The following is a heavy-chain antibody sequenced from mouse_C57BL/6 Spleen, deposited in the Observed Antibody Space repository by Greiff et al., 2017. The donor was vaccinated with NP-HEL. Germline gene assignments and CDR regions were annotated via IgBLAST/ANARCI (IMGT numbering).Heavy chain of an antibody. J-gene: IGHJ4*01. V-gene: IGHV1-4*01. CDR1: GYTFTSYT. CDR3: TRSVTTTYYAMDY. CDR2: INPSSGYT. Sequence: QVQLQQSGAELARPGASVKMSCKASGYTFTSYTMHWVKQRPGQGLEWIGYINPSSGYTKYNQKFKDKATLTADKSSSTAYMQLSSLTSEDSAVYYCTRSVTTTYYAMDYWGQGTSVTVSS. D-gene: IGHD2-2*01.